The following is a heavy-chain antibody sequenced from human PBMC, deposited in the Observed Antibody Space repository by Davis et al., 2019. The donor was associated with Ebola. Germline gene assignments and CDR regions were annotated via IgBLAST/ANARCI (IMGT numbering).Heavy chain of an antibody. V-gene: IGHV4-39*07. J-gene: IGHJ6*02. CDR1: GGSISSGGYY. Sequence: MPSETLSLTCTVSGGSISSGGYYWSWIRQPPGKGLEWIGEINHSGSTNYNPSLKSRVTISVDTSKNQFSLKLGSVTAADTAVYYCARGSRGYSYGSRYYYYYYGMDVWGQGTTVTVSS. CDR2: INHSGST. CDR3: ARGSRGYSYGSRYYYYYYGMDV. D-gene: IGHD5-18*01.